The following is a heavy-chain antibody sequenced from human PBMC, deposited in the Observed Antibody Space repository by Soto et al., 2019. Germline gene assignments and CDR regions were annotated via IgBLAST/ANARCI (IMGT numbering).Heavy chain of an antibody. J-gene: IGHJ5*02. CDR1: GYTFTGYY. V-gene: IGHV1-2*02. CDR3: AREGGGEQLVSRWFDP. D-gene: IGHD6-6*01. Sequence: QVQLVQSGAEVKKPGASVKVSCKASGYTFTGYYMHWVRQAPGQGLEWMGWINPNSGGTNYAQKFQGRVTMTRDTSISTAYMELSRLRSDDTAVYYCAREGGGEQLVSRWFDPWGQGTLVTVSS. CDR2: INPNSGGT.